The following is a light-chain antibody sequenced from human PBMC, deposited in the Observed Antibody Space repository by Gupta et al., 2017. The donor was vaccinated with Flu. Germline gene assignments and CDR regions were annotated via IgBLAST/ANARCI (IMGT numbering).Light chain of an antibody. V-gene: IGKV1-33*01. J-gene: IGKJ5*01. Sequence: SPSSLSASVGDTVTITCQASQDIKKHLNWYQQKPGKAPNLLIYDASNLKTGVPSRFSGNGSGTHFTFTISSLQPEDTATYCCHQYISLPTFGQGTRLEI. CDR2: DAS. CDR1: QDIKKH. CDR3: HQYISLPT.